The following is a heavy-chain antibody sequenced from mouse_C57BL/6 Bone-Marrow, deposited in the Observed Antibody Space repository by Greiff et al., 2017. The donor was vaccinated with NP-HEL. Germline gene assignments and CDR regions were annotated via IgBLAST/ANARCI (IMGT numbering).Heavy chain of an antibody. D-gene: IGHD1-1*01. Sequence: EVKVEESGPGLVKPSQSLSLTCSVTGYSITSGYYWNWIRQFPGNKLEWMGYISYDGSNNYNPSLKNRISITRDTSKNQFFLKLNSMTTEDTAKDYCARGGGGYYGSSPRRVGYVDVWGTGTTVTVSS. CDR3: ARGGGGYYGSSPRRVGYVDV. J-gene: IGHJ1*03. CDR2: ISYDGSN. CDR1: GYSITSGYY. V-gene: IGHV3-6*01.